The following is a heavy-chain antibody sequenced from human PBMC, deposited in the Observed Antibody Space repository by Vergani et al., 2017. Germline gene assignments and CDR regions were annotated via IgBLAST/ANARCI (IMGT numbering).Heavy chain of an antibody. CDR2: INHSGST. CDR1: GGSFSGYY. D-gene: IGHD6-19*01. Sequence: QVQLQQWGAGLLKPSETLSLTCAVYGGSFSGYYWSWIRQPPGKRLEWIGEINHSGSTYYNPSLKSRVTISVDTSKNQFSLKLSSVTAADTAVYYCARNPDSSGWSHFDYWGQGTLVTVPS. V-gene: IGHV4-34*01. J-gene: IGHJ4*02. CDR3: ARNPDSSGWSHFDY.